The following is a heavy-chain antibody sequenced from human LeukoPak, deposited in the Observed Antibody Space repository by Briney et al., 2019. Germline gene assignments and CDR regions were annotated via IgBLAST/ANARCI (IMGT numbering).Heavy chain of an antibody. J-gene: IGHJ4*02. CDR2: IDTSSATI. CDR1: GFTFSSYS. V-gene: IGHV3-48*01. CDR3: ARDLLVGTFDY. D-gene: IGHD1-26*01. Sequence: GGSLRLSCAASGFTFSSYSMNWVRQAPGEGLEWISYIDTSSATIYYADSVKGRFTIPRDNAKNSLYLQMNSLRAEDTAVYYCARDLLVGTFDYWGQGTLVTVSS.